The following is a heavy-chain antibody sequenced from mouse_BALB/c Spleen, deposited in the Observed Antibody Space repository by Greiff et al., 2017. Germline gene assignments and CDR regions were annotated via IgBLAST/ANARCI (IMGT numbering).Heavy chain of an antibody. J-gene: IGHJ2*01. Sequence: EVQVVESGGGLVKPGGSLKLSCAASGFTFSDYYMYWVRQTPEKRLEWVATISDGGSYTYYPDSVKGRFTISRDNAKNNLYLQMSSLKSEDTAMYYCARADGDYFDYWGQGTTLTVSS. D-gene: IGHD1-2*01. V-gene: IGHV5-4*02. CDR1: GFTFSDYY. CDR3: ARADGDYFDY. CDR2: ISDGGSYT.